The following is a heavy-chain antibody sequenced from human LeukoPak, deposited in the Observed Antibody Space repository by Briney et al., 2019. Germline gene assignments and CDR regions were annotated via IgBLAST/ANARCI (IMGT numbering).Heavy chain of an antibody. D-gene: IGHD2-2*01. V-gene: IGHV3-33*01. Sequence: SGRSLRLSCAASGFTFSSYGMHWVRQAPGKGLEWVAVIWYDGSNKYYADYVKGRFTISRDNSKNTLYLQMNSLRAEDTAVYYCARDYGSTSCIDYWGQGTLVTVSS. CDR2: IWYDGSNK. CDR3: ARDYGSTSCIDY. J-gene: IGHJ4*02. CDR1: GFTFSSYG.